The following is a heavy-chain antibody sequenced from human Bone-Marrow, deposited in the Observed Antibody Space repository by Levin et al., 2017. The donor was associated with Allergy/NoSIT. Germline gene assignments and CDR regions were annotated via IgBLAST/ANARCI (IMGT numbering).Heavy chain of an antibody. Sequence: GGSLRLSCAASGFAFDTYWMHWVRQVPGKGLEWVSRINTDGSDTEYADAVKGRFTTSRDNTKNTVYLQVNRLRAEDTAVYYCASAGGGFYYYMDVWGKGTTVIVSS. CDR1: GFAFDTYW. J-gene: IGHJ6*03. CDR2: INTDGSDT. CDR3: ASAGGGFYYYMDV. D-gene: IGHD3-16*01. V-gene: IGHV3-74*03.